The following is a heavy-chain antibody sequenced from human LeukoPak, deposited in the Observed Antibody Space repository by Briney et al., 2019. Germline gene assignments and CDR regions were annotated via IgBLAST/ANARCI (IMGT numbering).Heavy chain of an antibody. V-gene: IGHV3-23*01. D-gene: IGHD3-22*01. Sequence: PGGSLRLSCAASGFTFSSYAMSWVRQSPGKGLEWVSIISGSGDSTYYADSVKGRVTISRDNSNNTLYLQMNSLRAEDTAEYYCAKESSGYYSIYYFDYWGQGTLVTVSS. CDR3: AKESSGYYSIYYFDY. J-gene: IGHJ4*02. CDR1: GFTFSSYA. CDR2: ISGSGDST.